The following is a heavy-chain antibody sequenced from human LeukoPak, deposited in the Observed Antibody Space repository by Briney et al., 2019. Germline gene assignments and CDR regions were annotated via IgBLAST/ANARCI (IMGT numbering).Heavy chain of an antibody. CDR3: ARGVQYCTNGVCYRRAHWYFDL. V-gene: IGHV1-69*05. CDR1: GGTFSSYA. CDR2: IIPIFGTA. D-gene: IGHD2-8*01. J-gene: IGHJ2*01. Sequence: ASVKVSCKASGGTFSSYAISWVRQAPGQGLEWMGGIIPIFGTANYAQKFQGRVTITTDESTSTAYMELSSLRSEDTAVYYCARGVQYCTNGVCYRRAHWYFDLWGRGTLVTVPS.